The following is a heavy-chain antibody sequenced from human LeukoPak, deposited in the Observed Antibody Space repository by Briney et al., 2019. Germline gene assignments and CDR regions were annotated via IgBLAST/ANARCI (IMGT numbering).Heavy chain of an antibody. CDR3: AKDRGSEYYFDY. J-gene: IGHJ4*02. V-gene: IGHV3-33*06. D-gene: IGHD6-25*01. CDR2: IWYDGSNK. Sequence: PGGSLRLSCAASGFTFSSYGMHWVRQAPGKGLERVAVIWYDGSNKYYADSVKGRFTISRDNSKNTLYLQMNSLRAEDTAVYYCAKDRGSEYYFDYWGQGTLVTVSS. CDR1: GFTFSSYG.